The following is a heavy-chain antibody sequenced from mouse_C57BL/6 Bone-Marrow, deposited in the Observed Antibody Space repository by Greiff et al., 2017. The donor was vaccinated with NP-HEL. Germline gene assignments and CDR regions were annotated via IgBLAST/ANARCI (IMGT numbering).Heavy chain of an antibody. V-gene: IGHV5-4*01. Sequence: EVHLVESGGGLVKPGGSLKLSCAASGFTFSSYAMSWVRQTPEKRLEWVATISPGGSYTYYPDNVKGRFTLSGDNAKNNQYLQMSHLKSEDTAMYYCARDNWDGAYWGQGTLVTVSA. CDR1: GFTFSSYA. J-gene: IGHJ3*01. D-gene: IGHD4-1*01. CDR3: ARDNWDGAY. CDR2: ISPGGSYT.